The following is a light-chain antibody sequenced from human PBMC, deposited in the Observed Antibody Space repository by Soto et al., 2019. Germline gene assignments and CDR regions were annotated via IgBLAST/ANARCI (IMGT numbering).Light chain of an antibody. CDR3: ISYTSGSTPYV. CDR2: DVT. J-gene: IGLJ1*01. V-gene: IGLV2-14*03. Sequence: SVLTQPASVSGSPGQSITISKTDTSSDVGAYDYVSWYQQSPGKAPKLMIYDVTDRPSGVSDRFFGSKSGNTASLTISGLQAEDEADYYCISYTSGSTPYVFGTVTKVTVL. CDR1: SSDVGAYDY.